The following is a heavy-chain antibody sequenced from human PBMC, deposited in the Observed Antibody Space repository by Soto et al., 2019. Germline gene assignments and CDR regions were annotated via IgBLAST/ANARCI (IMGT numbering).Heavy chain of an antibody. V-gene: IGHV4-59*01. CDR2: IYYSGST. Sequence: PSETLSLTCTVSGGSISSYYWSWIRQPPGKGLEWIGYIYYSGSTNYNPSLKSRVTISVDTSKNQFSLKLSSVTAADTAVYYCARGGTYSYDSSGYYYFAFDIWGQGTMVTVSS. CDR3: ARGGTYSYDSSGYYYFAFDI. CDR1: GGSISSYY. D-gene: IGHD3-22*01. J-gene: IGHJ3*02.